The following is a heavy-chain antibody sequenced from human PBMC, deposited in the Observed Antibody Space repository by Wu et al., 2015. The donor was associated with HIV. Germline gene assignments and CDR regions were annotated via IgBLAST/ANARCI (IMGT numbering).Heavy chain of an antibody. J-gene: IGHJ5*02. Sequence: QVQLVQSGAEVKKPGASVKVSCKASGYTFTSYDVNWVRQATGQGLEWMGWMNPKSGNTGYAQKFQGRVTMTRNTSINTAYMELSSLRSEDTAVYYCARGQGGYFDTRGYYYAGVSWSYPWGQGTLVTVSS. CDR2: MNPKSGNT. D-gene: IGHD3-22*01. CDR1: GYTFTSYD. CDR3: ARGQGGYFDTRGYYYAGVSWSYP. V-gene: IGHV1-8*01.